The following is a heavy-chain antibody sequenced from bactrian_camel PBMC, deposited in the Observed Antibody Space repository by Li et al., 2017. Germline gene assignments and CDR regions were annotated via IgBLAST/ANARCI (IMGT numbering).Heavy chain of an antibody. CDR1: RYTAC. CDR2: MSDTGIT. D-gene: IGHD7*01. Sequence: DVQLVESGGGSVQAGGSLRLSCAAPRYTACMGWFRQVPGKAREGVAVMSDTGITTYADSIKGRFTISQDSAKNTLYLQMDNLKPEDSAMYYCAADRWPGSVATYARLNSAAFSWYLGQGTQVTVS. CDR3: AADRWPGSVATYARLNSAAFSWY. J-gene: IGHJ4*01. V-gene: IGHV3S67*01.